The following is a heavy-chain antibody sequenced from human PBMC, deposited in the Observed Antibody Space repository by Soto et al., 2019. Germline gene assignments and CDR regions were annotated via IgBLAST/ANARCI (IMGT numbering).Heavy chain of an antibody. D-gene: IGHD2-15*01. J-gene: IGHJ4*02. V-gene: IGHV3-53*01. CDR1: GFTVSSNY. CDR3: ARDLSGGQEFDY. Sequence: SLRLSCAASGFTVSSNYMSWVRQAPGKGPEWVSVIYSGGSTYYADSVKGRFTISRDNSKNTLYLQMNSLRAEDTAVYYCARDLSGGQEFDYWGQGTLVTVSS. CDR2: IYSGGST.